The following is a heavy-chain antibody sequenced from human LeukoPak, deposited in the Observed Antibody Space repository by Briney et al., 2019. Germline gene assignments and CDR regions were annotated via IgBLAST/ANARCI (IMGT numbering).Heavy chain of an antibody. CDR1: GYSISSGYY. Sequence: SETLSLTCALSGYSISSGYYWGWIRQPPGKGLEWIGSIYHSGSTYYNPSLKSRVTISVDTSKNQFSLKLSSVTAADTAVYYCARRQLELRSDAFDIWGQGTMVTVSS. V-gene: IGHV4-38-2*01. J-gene: IGHJ3*02. CDR2: IYHSGST. CDR3: ARRQLELRSDAFDI. D-gene: IGHD1-7*01.